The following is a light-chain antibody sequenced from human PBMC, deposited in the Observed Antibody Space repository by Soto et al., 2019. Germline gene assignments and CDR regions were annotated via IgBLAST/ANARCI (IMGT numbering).Light chain of an antibody. CDR1: SSDVGSYNL. J-gene: IGLJ2*01. Sequence: QSVLTQPASVSGSPGQSITISCTGTSSDVGSYNLVSWFQQHPGKAPKLMICEGSKRPSGVSYRFSGSKSVNTASLTISGLQAEDEADYYCSSYAPSNTLVFGGGTKVTVL. CDR2: EGS. V-gene: IGLV2-23*01. CDR3: SSYAPSNTLV.